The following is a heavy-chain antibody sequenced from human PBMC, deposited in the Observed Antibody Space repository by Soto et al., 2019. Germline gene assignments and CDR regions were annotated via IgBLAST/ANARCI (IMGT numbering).Heavy chain of an antibody. D-gene: IGHD3-3*01. V-gene: IGHV3-11*01. J-gene: IGHJ4*02. CDR3: ASHYDMWSGYLSPVDY. CDR2: IDTSGTKI. Sequence: QVQLVESGGDLVKPGGSLRLSCAASGDTFSDYYMSWIRQAPGKGLEWISYIDTSGTKIYYADSVKGRFTITRDNAKNSLYLKMNSLRDEDTAVYYCASHYDMWSGYLSPVDYWGEGTLVTVYS. CDR1: GDTFSDYY.